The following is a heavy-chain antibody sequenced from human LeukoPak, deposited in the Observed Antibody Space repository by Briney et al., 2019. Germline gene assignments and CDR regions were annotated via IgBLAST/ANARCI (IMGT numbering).Heavy chain of an antibody. J-gene: IGHJ4*02. CDR3: ARHPHYNSSGYYYVLGDY. CDR1: GGTFSSYA. V-gene: IGHV1-69*05. Sequence: SVKVSCKASGGTFSSYAISWVRQAPGQGLEWMGRIIPIFGTANYAQKFQGRVTITTDESTSTAYMELSSLRSEDTAVYYCARHPHYNSSGYYYVLGDYWGQGTLVTVSS. D-gene: IGHD3-22*01. CDR2: IIPIFGTA.